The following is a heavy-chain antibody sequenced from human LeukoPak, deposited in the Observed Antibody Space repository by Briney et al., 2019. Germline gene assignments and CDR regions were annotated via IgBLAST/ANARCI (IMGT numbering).Heavy chain of an antibody. CDR3: AKESRGSSWFYYYYYYMDV. CDR1: GFTFSSSW. D-gene: IGHD6-13*01. CDR2: IKKDGSEK. Sequence: GGSLRLSCAASGFTFSSSWMSWVRQAPGKGLEWVANIKKDGSEKYYVDSVKGRFTISRDNAKNSLSLQMNSLRAEDTAVYYCAKESRGSSWFYYYYYYMDVWGKGTTVTVSS. V-gene: IGHV3-7*01. J-gene: IGHJ6*03.